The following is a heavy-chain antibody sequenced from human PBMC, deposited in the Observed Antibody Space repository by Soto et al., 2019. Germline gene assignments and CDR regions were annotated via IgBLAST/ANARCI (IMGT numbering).Heavy chain of an antibody. D-gene: IGHD6-6*01. V-gene: IGHV1-69*13. Sequence: SVKVSCKASGGTFSSYAISWVRQAPGQGLEWMGGIIPIFGTANYAQKFQGRVTITADESTSTAYMELNSLRAEDTARYYCANVFWGSIGPDGNRWGQGTQVTVSS. J-gene: IGHJ1*01. CDR2: IIPIFGTA. CDR3: ANVFWGSIGPDGNR. CDR1: GGTFSSYA.